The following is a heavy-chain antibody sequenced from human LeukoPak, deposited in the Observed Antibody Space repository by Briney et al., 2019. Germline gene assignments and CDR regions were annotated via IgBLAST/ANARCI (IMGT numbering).Heavy chain of an antibody. Sequence: PGGSLRLSCAASEFSVGSNYMTWVRQAPGKGLEWVSLIYSGGSTYYADSVKGRFTISRDNSKNTLYLQMNSLRAEDTAVYYCVLLSLTPGWGQGTLVTVSS. J-gene: IGHJ4*02. CDR2: IYSGGST. CDR1: EFSVGSNY. V-gene: IGHV3-66*01. CDR3: VLLSLTPG. D-gene: IGHD2-21*01.